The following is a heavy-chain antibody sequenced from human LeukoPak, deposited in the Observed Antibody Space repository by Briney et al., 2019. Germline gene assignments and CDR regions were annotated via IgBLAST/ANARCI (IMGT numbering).Heavy chain of an antibody. Sequence: GGSLRLSCSASGFTVSSHYMSWVRQAPGKGLEWVSVIYSGGSTYYADSVKGRFTISRDNSKNTLYPQMNSLRTEDTAVYYCAKTHDYWGQGTLVTVSS. CDR3: AKTHDY. V-gene: IGHV3-66*02. CDR2: IYSGGST. J-gene: IGHJ4*02. CDR1: GFTVSSHY.